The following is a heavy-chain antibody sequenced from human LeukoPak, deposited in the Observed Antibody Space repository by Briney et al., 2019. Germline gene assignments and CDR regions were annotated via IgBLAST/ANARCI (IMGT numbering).Heavy chain of an antibody. D-gene: IGHD6-13*01. CDR2: IYYSGST. CDR3: ARDISSSWYADGFDI. CDR1: GGSISSSSYY. V-gene: IGHV4-39*02. Sequence: PSETLSLTCTVSGGSISSSSYYWGWIRQPPGKGLEWIGSIYYSGSTYYNPSLKSRVTISVDTSKNQFSLKLSSVTAADTAVYYCARDISSSWYADGFDIWGQGTMVTVSS. J-gene: IGHJ3*02.